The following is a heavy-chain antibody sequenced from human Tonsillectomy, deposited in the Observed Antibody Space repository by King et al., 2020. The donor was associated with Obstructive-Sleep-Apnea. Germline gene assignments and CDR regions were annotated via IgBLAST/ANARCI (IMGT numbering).Heavy chain of an antibody. J-gene: IGHJ4*02. V-gene: IGHV4-59*08. CDR2: IYYSGST. CDR3: ARHQKLEPPAGAFVY. CDR1: GGSISSHY. D-gene: IGHD1-14*01. Sequence: QLQESGPGLVKPSETLSLTCIVSGGSISSHYWSWIRQPPGKGLEWIGYIYYSGSTNYNPSLKSRITISVDTSKNQFSLQLSSVTAADTAMYYCARHQKLEPPAGAFVYWGQGTLVTVSS.